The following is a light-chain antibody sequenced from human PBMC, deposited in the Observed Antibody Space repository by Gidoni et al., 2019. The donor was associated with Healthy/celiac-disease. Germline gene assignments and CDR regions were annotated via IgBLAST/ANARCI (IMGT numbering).Light chain of an antibody. J-gene: IGKJ3*01. Sequence: DIQLTQSPSFLSASVGDRVTITCRASPGISSYLAWYQQKPGKAPKLLIYAASTLPSGVPSRFSGSGSGTEFTLTISSLQPEDFATYYCQQLNSYPPLFTFGPGTKVDIK. CDR2: AAS. V-gene: IGKV1-9*01. CDR1: PGISSY. CDR3: QQLNSYPPLFT.